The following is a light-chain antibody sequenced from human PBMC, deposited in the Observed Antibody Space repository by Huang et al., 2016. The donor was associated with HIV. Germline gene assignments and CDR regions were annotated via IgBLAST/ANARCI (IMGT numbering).Light chain of an antibody. CDR1: QDISNY. Sequence: DIQMTQSPSSLSASVGHRVTITCQASQDISNYLSWYQQKSGKAPKLLIYDASNLETGVPSRFSGSGSGTHFTVTISSLQHEDFATYYCQQYDNLPYTFGQGTKLEIE. CDR3: QQYDNLPYT. CDR2: DAS. J-gene: IGKJ2*01. V-gene: IGKV1-33*01.